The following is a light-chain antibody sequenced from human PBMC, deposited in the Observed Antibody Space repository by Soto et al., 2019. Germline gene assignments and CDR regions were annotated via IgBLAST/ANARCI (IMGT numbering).Light chain of an antibody. V-gene: IGLV1-40*01. CDR1: SSNIGAGYN. CDR2: GNN. Sequence: QSVLTQLPSVSGAPGQRVTISCTGSSSNIGAGYNVHWYQQLPGTAPKLLIYGNNNRPSGVPDRFSGSKSGTSASLVITGLQAEDEADYYRQSFDSSLSASVFGGGTKLTVL. J-gene: IGLJ2*01. CDR3: QSFDSSLSASV.